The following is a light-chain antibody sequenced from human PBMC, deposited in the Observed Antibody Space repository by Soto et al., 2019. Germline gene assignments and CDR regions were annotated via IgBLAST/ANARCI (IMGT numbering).Light chain of an antibody. CDR3: QQHNKWPPVT. CDR2: GAS. J-gene: IGKJ4*01. V-gene: IGKV3-15*01. Sequence: EVVMTQSPATVSVSPGEGVTLSCRASQTISNDLAWYQQKPGQAPRLLIYGASTRATGVPARFSGGGSGTEFTLTISSRQSEDFAVYYCQQHNKWPPVTFGGGTKVEIK. CDR1: QTISND.